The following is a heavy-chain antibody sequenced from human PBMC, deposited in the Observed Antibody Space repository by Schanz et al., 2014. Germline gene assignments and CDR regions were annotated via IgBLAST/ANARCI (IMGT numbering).Heavy chain of an antibody. V-gene: IGHV3-23*01. CDR2: ISGSGGST. Sequence: EVQLLESGGGLVRPGGSLRLSCAASGFTFSSYTMNWVRQAPGKGLEWVSAISGSGGSTVYADSVKGRFTISRDNAKNSLYLQMNSLRAEDTAVYYCARDHQWLARYYMDVWGKGTTVTVSS. CDR3: ARDHQWLARYYMDV. D-gene: IGHD6-19*01. CDR1: GFTFSSYT. J-gene: IGHJ6*03.